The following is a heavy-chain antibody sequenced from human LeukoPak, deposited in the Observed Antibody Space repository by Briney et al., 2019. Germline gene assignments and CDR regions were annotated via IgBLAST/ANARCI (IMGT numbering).Heavy chain of an antibody. CDR3: ARDGGAYYYDSSGYYYKESYYYYGMDA. D-gene: IGHD3-22*01. V-gene: IGHV3-11*01. J-gene: IGHJ6*02. Sequence: GGSLRLSCAASGFTFSDYYMSWIRQAPGKGLEWVSYISSSGSTIYYADSVKGRFTISRDNAKNSLYLQMNSLRAEDTAVYYCARDGGAYYYDSSGYYYKESYYYYGMDAWGQGTTVTVSS. CDR1: GFTFSDYY. CDR2: ISSSGSTI.